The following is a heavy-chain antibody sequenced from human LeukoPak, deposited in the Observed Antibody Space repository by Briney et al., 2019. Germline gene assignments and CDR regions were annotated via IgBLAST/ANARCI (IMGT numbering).Heavy chain of an antibody. D-gene: IGHD4-4*01. J-gene: IGHJ5*02. CDR3: ARGQPYSKPKNWIDP. CDR2: IYTSGST. Sequence: SETLSLTCTVSGGSISISSYYWSWIRQPAGKGLEWIGRIYTSGSTNYNPSLKSRVTMSVDTSKNQFSLKLSSVTAADTAVYYCARGQPYSKPKNWIDPWGQGTLVTVSS. V-gene: IGHV4-4*07. CDR1: GGSISISSYY.